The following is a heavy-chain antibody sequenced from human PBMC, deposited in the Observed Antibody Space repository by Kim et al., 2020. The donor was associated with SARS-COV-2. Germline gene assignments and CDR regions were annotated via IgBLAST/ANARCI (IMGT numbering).Heavy chain of an antibody. D-gene: IGHD5-12*01. CDR3: ARQYSGYDSFDY. J-gene: IGHJ4*02. Sequence: DADSVKGRFTISRDNSKNTLYLQMNSLRAEDTAVYYCARQYSGYDSFDYWGQGTLVTVSS. V-gene: IGHV3-23*01.